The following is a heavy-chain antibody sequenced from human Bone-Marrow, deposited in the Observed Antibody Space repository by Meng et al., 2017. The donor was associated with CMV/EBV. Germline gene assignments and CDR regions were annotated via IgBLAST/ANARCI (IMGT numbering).Heavy chain of an antibody. CDR2: IKSKTDGGTT. V-gene: IGHV3-15*01. J-gene: IGHJ3*02. D-gene: IGHD2-2*01. CDR1: GFTFSNAW. CDR3: TTRYQLLHDDALEI. Sequence: GGSLRLSCAASGFTFSNAWMSWVRQAPGRGLEWVGRIKSKTDGGTTNYAAPVKGRFTISRDDSKNTLYLQMNSLKTEDTAVYSCTTRYQLLHDDALEIWGQGTMVTVSS.